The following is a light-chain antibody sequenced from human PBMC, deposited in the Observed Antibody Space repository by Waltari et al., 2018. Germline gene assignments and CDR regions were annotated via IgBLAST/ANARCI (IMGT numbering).Light chain of an antibody. J-gene: IGKJ3*01. CDR2: DAS. V-gene: IGKV1-39*01. Sequence: DIQMTQSPSSLSASVGDRVTITCRASQSISTNLNWYQQKPGKAPNLLISDASNLQNGVPSRFSGSGSATDFTLTIISRQSEDFATYYCQQGYHAPLTFGPGTTVDVK. CDR3: QQGYHAPLT. CDR1: QSISTN.